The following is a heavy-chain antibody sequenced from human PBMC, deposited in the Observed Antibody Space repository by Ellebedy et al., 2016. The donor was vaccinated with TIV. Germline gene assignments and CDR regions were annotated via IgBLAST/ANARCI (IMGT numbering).Heavy chain of an antibody. V-gene: IGHV3-9*01. Sequence: PGGSLRLSCAASGFTFRDYAMHWVRPTPGGVLEWVSGIGWTTDNIGYADSVKGRFAISRDNAKNSLFLQMNSLRPEDTALYFCAKSPTDYIGNSQGHFDNWGQGTLVTVSS. CDR1: GFTFRDYA. J-gene: IGHJ4*02. D-gene: IGHD4-23*01. CDR2: IGWTTDNI. CDR3: AKSPTDYIGNSQGHFDN.